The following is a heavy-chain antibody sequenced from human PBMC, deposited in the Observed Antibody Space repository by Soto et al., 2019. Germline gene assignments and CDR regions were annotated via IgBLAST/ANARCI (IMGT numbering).Heavy chain of an antibody. D-gene: IGHD3-16*01. V-gene: IGHV4-4*02. CDR2: AHHSGRT. J-gene: IGHJ4*02. CDR3: ARGGGFDS. Sequence: SETLSLTCTVSGDSMSSSNWWNWVRQPPGKGLEWIGEAHHSGRTNYNPSLKSRVTMSVDTSKNQFSLTLTSVTAADTAVYYCARGGGFDSWGRGTLVTVSS. CDR1: GDSMSSSNW.